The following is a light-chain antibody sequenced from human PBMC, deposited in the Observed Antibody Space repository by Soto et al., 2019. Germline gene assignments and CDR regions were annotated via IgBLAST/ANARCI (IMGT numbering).Light chain of an antibody. J-gene: IGKJ4*01. Sequence: EIVLTQSPGTLSLSPGERATLSCRASQSVSSTYLIWYQQKPGQAPRLLIYEASNRATGIPARFSGSGSGAEFTLTISSLQSEDFAVYYCQQYNNWPLTFGGGTKVDIK. V-gene: IGKV3D-15*01. CDR2: EAS. CDR3: QQYNNWPLT. CDR1: QSVSSTY.